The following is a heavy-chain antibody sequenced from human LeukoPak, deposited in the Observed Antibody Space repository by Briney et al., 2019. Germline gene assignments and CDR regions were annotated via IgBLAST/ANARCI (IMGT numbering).Heavy chain of an antibody. CDR3: ARGVWTTVTTLPLTS. Sequence: SQTLSLTCAISGDSVSSNSAAWDWIRQSPSRGLEWLGRTYYRSKWYNDYAESVKSRITINPDTSKNQFSLQLNSVTPEDTAVHYCARGVWTTVTTLPLTSWGQGTLVTVSS. D-gene: IGHD4-17*01. CDR1: GDSVSSNSAA. CDR2: TYYRSKWYN. V-gene: IGHV6-1*01. J-gene: IGHJ4*02.